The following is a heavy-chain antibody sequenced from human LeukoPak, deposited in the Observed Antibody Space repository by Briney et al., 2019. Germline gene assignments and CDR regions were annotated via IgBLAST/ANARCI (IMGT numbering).Heavy chain of an antibody. CDR3: ARGITKPDPIVEVPAAVRVAQAFDS. D-gene: IGHD2-2*01. J-gene: IGHJ4*02. CDR1: GGSFSDYD. Sequence: PSETLSLTCAVYGGSFSDYDWNWIRQTPGKGLEWIGEINHSGNTNYNSALKSRVTIPEDTSKNQFSLRLTSVTAADTAVYYCARGITKPDPIVEVPAAVRVAQAFDSWGQGTLVTVSS. V-gene: IGHV4-34*01. CDR2: INHSGNT.